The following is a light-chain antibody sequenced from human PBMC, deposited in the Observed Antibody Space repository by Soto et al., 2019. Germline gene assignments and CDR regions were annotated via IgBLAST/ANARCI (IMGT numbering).Light chain of an antibody. CDR2: EVN. CDR1: SSDVGRYNY. V-gene: IGLV2-14*01. J-gene: IGLJ1*01. CDR3: SSYTISNTYV. Sequence: QSVLTQPASVSGSPGQSVTISCTGTSSDVGRYNYVSWYQHHPGKAPKLMIYEVNNRPSGVSNRFSGSKSGNTASLTISGLQAVDEADYYCSSYTISNTYVFGTRTKVTVL.